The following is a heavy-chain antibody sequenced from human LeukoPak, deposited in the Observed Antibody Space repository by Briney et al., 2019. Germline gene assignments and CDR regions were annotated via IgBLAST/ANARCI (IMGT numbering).Heavy chain of an antibody. CDR2: INHSGST. CDR3: ASLARGETDEFDY. CDR1: GGSFSGYY. Sequence: SETLSLTCAVYGGSFSGYYWSWIRQPPGKGLEWIGEINHSGSTYYNPSLKSRVTISVDTSKNQFSLKLSSVTAADTAVYYCASLARGETDEFDYWGQGTLVTVSS. V-gene: IGHV4-34*01. J-gene: IGHJ4*02. D-gene: IGHD1-1*01.